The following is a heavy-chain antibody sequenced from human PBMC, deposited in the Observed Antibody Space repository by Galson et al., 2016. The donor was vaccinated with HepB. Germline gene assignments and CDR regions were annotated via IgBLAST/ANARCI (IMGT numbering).Heavy chain of an antibody. CDR3: AKVPSTVRGF. CDR1: GFSFSTYA. Sequence: SLRLSCAASGFSFSTYAMHWVRQAPGKGLEWVALISYDGSYSSYADSVKGRFTISRDNSKKTLYLQMNSLRAENTAVYYCAKVPSTVRGFWGQGTMVTVSS. D-gene: IGHD3-10*01. J-gene: IGHJ3*01. CDR2: ISYDGSYS. V-gene: IGHV3-30*18.